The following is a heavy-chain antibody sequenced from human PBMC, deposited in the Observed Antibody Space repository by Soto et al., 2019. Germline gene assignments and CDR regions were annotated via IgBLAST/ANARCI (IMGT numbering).Heavy chain of an antibody. CDR3: AKEGNGWSSLDH. Sequence: EVLLVESGGGVVQPGGSLRLSCEASGFKFDDYMMHWVRQAPGKGLEWISRISWDGDFLDYADSIKGRFTVSRDNSKNSLYLHMNSLKTEDTAFYYCAKEGNGWSSLDHWGQGTLVTVSS. D-gene: IGHD1-26*01. CDR1: GFKFDDYM. V-gene: IGHV3-43*01. J-gene: IGHJ4*02. CDR2: ISWDGDFL.